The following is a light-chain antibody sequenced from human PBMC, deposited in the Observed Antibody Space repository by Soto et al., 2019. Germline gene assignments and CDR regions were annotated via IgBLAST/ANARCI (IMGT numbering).Light chain of an antibody. Sequence: DIVLTHSPGTLSLSPGERATLSCRASQCVSSSYLAWYQQKPGQAPRLLIYGASSRATGIPDRFSGSGSGTDFTLTISRLEPEDFAVYYCQQYGSSPPRTFGQGTKV. J-gene: IGKJ1*01. V-gene: IGKV3-20*01. CDR3: QQYGSSPPRT. CDR1: QCVSSSY. CDR2: GAS.